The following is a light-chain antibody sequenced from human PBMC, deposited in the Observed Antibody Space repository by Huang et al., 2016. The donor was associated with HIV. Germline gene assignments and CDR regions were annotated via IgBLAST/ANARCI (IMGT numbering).Light chain of an antibody. V-gene: IGKV4-1*01. CDR2: WAS. Sequence: DIIMTQSPDSLVVSLGERATLNCRSSQSVYSSSTSKDYRAWFQQKPGQPPRLLLFWASTREAGVPDRFSGSGSGTHFTLTIANLEAEDAAIYYCQQYYSSPQTFGQGTRVEVK. J-gene: IGKJ1*01. CDR3: QQYYSSPQT. CDR1: QSVYSSSTSKDY.